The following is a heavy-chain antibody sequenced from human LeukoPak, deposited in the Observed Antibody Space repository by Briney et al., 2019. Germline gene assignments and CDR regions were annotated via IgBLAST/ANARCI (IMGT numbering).Heavy chain of an antibody. CDR2: IYHSGST. CDR1: GDSISSSYW. CDR3: ARDRQWLPLDY. Sequence: SGTLSLTCAVSGDSISSSYWWSWVRQPPGKGLEWIGEIYHSGSTNYNPSLKSRVTISVDKSKNQFSLKLSSVTAADAAVYYCARDRQWLPLDYWGQGTLVTVSS. V-gene: IGHV4-4*02. J-gene: IGHJ4*02. D-gene: IGHD6-19*01.